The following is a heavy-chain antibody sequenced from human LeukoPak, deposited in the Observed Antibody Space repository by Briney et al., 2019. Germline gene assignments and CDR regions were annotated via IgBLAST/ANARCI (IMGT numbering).Heavy chain of an antibody. CDR3: ARLPLPSYSSSWYFDY. J-gene: IGHJ4*02. Sequence: SETLSLTCTVSGGSISSSIYYWGWIRQPPGKGLEWIGSIYYSGSTYYNPSLKSRVTISVDTSKNQFSLKLSSVTAADTAVYYCARLPLPSYSSSWYFDYWGQGTLVTVSS. D-gene: IGHD6-13*01. CDR1: GGSISSSIYY. CDR2: IYYSGST. V-gene: IGHV4-39*01.